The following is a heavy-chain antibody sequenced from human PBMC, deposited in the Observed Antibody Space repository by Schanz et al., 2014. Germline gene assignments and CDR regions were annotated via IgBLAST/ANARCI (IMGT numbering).Heavy chain of an antibody. J-gene: IGHJ4*02. D-gene: IGHD5-18*01. V-gene: IGHV3-30*02. CDR2: IPSDESNK. CDR1: GFTFSSSG. CDR3: AKDEGYNYGYIFDY. Sequence: QVQLVESGGGVVQPGGSLRLSCAASGFTFSSSGMHWVRQAPGKGLEWVAFIPSDESNKYYIDSVKGRFTISRDNSRETMFLQMTTPTPDDTAVYYCAKDEGYNYGYIFDYWGQGTLVTVSS.